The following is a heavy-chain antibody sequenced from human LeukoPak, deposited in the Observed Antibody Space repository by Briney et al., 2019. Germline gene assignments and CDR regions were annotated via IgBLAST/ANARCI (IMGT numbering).Heavy chain of an antibody. CDR1: GGSISSSNW. V-gene: IGHV4-4*03. CDR3: ARAREFSSSSGRAYYFDY. D-gene: IGHD6-6*01. CDR2: IYHSGST. Sequence: PETLSLTCAVSGGSISSSNWWSWVRQPPGKGLEWIGEIYHSGSTNYNPSLKSRVTISVDKSKNQFSLKLSSVTAADTAVYYCARAREFSSSSGRAYYFDYWGQGTLVTVSS. J-gene: IGHJ4*02.